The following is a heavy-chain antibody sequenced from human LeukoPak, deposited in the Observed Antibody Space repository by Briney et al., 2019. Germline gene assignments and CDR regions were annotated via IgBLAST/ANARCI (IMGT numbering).Heavy chain of an antibody. CDR2: INSDGNNA. Sequence: GGSLRLSCAASGFIFSDYAMHWVRQAPGKGLVWVSLINSDGNNAIYADSVKGRFTISRDTAKNTLYLEMNRLRADDTAVYYCARAGSGSSYDCWGQGTLVTVSS. CDR3: ARAGSGSSYDC. V-gene: IGHV3-74*01. J-gene: IGHJ4*02. CDR1: GFIFSDYA. D-gene: IGHD3-10*01.